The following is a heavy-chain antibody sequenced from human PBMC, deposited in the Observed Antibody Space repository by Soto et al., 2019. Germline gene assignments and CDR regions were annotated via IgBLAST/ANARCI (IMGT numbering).Heavy chain of an antibody. Sequence: PGGSLRLSCAASGFTFSSYAMHRVRQAPGKGLEWVAVISYDGSNKYYADSVKGRFTISRDNSKNTLYLQMNSLRAEDTAVYYCARGPTELGYFDYWGQGILVTVSS. V-gene: IGHV3-30-3*01. CDR3: ARGPTELGYFDY. J-gene: IGHJ4*02. CDR1: GFTFSSYA. CDR2: ISYDGSNK. D-gene: IGHD1-7*01.